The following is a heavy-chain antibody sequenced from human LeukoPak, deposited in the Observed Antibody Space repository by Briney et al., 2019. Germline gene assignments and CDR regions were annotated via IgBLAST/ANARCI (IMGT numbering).Heavy chain of an antibody. Sequence: PGGSLSLSCAASGFTFSQHGMNWVRQAPGKGLEWISYIGSSGNIIHYADSVKGRFIISRDHARDSLFLQMNSLRVEDTAVYYCARGDPGAYWGQGTLVTVSS. J-gene: IGHJ4*02. CDR3: ARGDPGAY. D-gene: IGHD2-21*02. V-gene: IGHV3-48*04. CDR1: GFTFSQHG. CDR2: IGSSGNII.